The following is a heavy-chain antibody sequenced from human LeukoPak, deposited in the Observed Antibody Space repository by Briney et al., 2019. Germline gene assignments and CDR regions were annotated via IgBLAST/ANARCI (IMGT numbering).Heavy chain of an antibody. V-gene: IGHV1-8*01. CDR2: MNPNSGNT. D-gene: IGHD2-15*01. Sequence: ASVTVSCKASGYTFTSYDINWVRQAPGQGLEWMGWMNPNSGNTGYAQKFQGRVTMTRNTSISTAYMELSSLRSEDTAVYYCARGLRAVGGKSYYFGYWGQGTLVTVSS. CDR1: GYTFTSYD. CDR3: ARGLRAVGGKSYYFGY. J-gene: IGHJ4*02.